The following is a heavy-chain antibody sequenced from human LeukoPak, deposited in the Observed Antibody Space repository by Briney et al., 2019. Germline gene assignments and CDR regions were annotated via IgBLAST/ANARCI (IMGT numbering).Heavy chain of an antibody. J-gene: IGHJ4*02. CDR2: VYYSGNT. CDR1: GGSISTYY. CDR3: ARGPLDSGYTYFDY. D-gene: IGHD5-12*01. Sequence: SETLSLTCTVSGGSISTYYWSWIRQPPGKGLEWIGHVYYSGNTYYDPSLKSRVTISVDTSKNQFSLKLSSVTAADTAVYYCARGPLDSGYTYFDYWGQGTLVSVAS. V-gene: IGHV4-59*01.